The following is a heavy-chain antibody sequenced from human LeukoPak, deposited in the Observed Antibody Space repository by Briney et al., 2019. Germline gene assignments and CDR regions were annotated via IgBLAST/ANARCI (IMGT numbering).Heavy chain of an antibody. J-gene: IGHJ4*02. D-gene: IGHD3-10*01. Sequence: ASVKVSCKASGGTFSSYAISWVRQAPGQGLEWMGGIIPIFGTANYAQKFQGRVTITADESTSTAYMGLSSLRSEDTAVYYCARGAYYGSGSYSPFDYWGQGTLVTVSS. CDR1: GGTFSSYA. CDR2: IIPIFGTA. V-gene: IGHV1-69*13. CDR3: ARGAYYGSGSYSPFDY.